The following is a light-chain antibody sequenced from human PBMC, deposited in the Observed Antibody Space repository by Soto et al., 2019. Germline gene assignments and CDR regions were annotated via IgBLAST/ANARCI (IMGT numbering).Light chain of an antibody. J-gene: IGLJ2*01. CDR2: EVS. CDR3: CSYAGSSNLV. Sequence: QSALTQPASVSGSPGQSITISCTGTSSDVGSYNLVSWYQQRPGKAPKLMIYEVSKWPSGVSKRFSGSKSGNTASLTISVLQAEDEADYYCCSYAGSSNLVFGGGTKVTVL. V-gene: IGLV2-23*02. CDR1: SSDVGSYNL.